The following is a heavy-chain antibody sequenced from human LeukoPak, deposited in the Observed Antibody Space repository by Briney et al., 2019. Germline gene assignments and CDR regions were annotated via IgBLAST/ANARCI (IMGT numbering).Heavy chain of an antibody. V-gene: IGHV5-51*01. Sequence: GESLKISCKGAGYSFIRYCIARGRQMPGKGLEWMGIIYPGDSDTRYSPSFQGQVTISADKSLNTAYLQWSSLKASDTAIYYCARHSSPVSISYFDYWGQGTLVTVSS. CDR1: GYSFIRYC. D-gene: IGHD1-14*01. J-gene: IGHJ4*02. CDR3: ARHSSPVSISYFDY. CDR2: IYPGDSDT.